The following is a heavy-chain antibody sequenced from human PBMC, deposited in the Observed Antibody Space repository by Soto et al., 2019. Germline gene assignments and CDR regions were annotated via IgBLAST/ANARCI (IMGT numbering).Heavy chain of an antibody. CDR2: ISGSGGST. CDR1: GFTFSSYA. J-gene: IGHJ4*02. CDR3: ATPFGVVITGDY. Sequence: EVQLLESGGGLVQPGGSLRLSCAASGFTFSSYAMSWVRQAPGKGLEWVSGISGSGGSTYYADSVKGRFTISRDNSKNKLYLQMNSLRAEDTAVYYCATPFGVVITGDYWGQGTLVTVSS. V-gene: IGHV3-23*01. D-gene: IGHD3-3*01.